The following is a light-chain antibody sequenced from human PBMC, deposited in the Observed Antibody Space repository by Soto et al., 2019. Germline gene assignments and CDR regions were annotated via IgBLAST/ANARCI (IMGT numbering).Light chain of an antibody. J-gene: IGKJ4*01. CDR2: DAS. CDR1: QSVSSY. CDR3: QQRSNWPLT. Sequence: EIVLTQSPATLSLSPGERATLSCRASQSVSSYLAWYQQKPGQAPGLLIYDASNRATDIPARFSGGGSGTDFTLTISSLEPEDFAVYYCQQRSNWPLTFGGGTKVDIK. V-gene: IGKV3-11*01.